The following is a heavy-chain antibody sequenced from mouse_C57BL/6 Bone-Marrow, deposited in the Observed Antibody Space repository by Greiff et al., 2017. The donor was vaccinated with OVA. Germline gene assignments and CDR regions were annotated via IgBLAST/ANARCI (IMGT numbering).Heavy chain of an antibody. Sequence: EVKLVESGGGLVQPKGSLKLSCAASGFSFNTYAMNWVRQAPGKGVEWVARIRSKSNNYATYYADSVKDRFTISRDDSESMLYLQMNNLKTEDTAMYDCVRHDVYWYFDVWGSGTTVTVSS. J-gene: IGHJ1*01. V-gene: IGHV10-1*01. CDR1: GFSFNTYA. D-gene: IGHD2-3*01. CDR2: IRSKSNNYAT. CDR3: VRHDVYWYFDV.